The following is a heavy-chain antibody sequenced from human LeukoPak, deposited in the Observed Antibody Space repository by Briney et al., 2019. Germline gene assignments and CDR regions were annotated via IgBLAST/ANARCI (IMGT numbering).Heavy chain of an antibody. Sequence: SETLSLTCTVSGGSISSYYWSWIRQPPGKGLEWIGYIYYSGSTNYNPSLKSRVTISVDTSKNQFSLKLSSVTAADTAVYYCAREIAARYYYYMDVWGKGTTVTVSS. D-gene: IGHD6-6*01. V-gene: IGHV4-59*01. CDR2: IYYSGST. CDR3: AREIAARYYYYMDV. CDR1: GGSISSYY. J-gene: IGHJ6*03.